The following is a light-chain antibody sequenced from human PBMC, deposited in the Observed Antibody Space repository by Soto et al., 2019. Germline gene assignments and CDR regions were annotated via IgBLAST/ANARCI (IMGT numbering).Light chain of an antibody. J-gene: IGKJ2*01. CDR2: DAS. CDR3: QQYNSYQYT. V-gene: IGKV1-5*01. Sequence: DIQMTQSPSTLSASVGDRVTITCRASQSTSSWLAWYQQKTGKAPKLLIYDASTLKSGVPSRFSGSGSGTEFTLTISSLQPDDFANYYCQQYNSYQYTFGQGTKLEIK. CDR1: QSTSSW.